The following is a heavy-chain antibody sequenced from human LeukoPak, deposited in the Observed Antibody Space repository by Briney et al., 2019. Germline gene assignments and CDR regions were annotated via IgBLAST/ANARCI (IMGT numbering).Heavy chain of an antibody. D-gene: IGHD3-22*01. CDR1: GYTFTDYY. J-gene: IGHJ4*02. CDR3: ARGTYYADRSGYLAVDY. V-gene: IGHV1-46*01. Sequence: ASVKVSCKASGYTFTDYYMHWVRQAPGQGLEWMGIINPSGGSTSYAQKFQGRVTMTRDTSTSTVYMELSSLRSEDTAVYYCARGTYYADRSGYLAVDYWGQGTLVTVSS. CDR2: INPSGGST.